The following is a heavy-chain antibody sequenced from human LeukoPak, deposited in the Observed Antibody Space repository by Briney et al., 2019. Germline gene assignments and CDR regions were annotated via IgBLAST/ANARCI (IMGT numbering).Heavy chain of an antibody. CDR3: ARHVVGYSSSWLFDY. V-gene: IGHV4-39*01. CDR1: GASLSTPPYY. Sequence: PSETLSLTCSVSGASLSTPPYYWGWIRQPPGKGLEWIGNIYYTGSTYYNVSLKSRVTISVDTSKNQFSLKLSSVTAADTAVYYCARHVVGYSSSWLFDYWGQGTLVTVSS. J-gene: IGHJ4*02. D-gene: IGHD6-13*01. CDR2: IYYTGST.